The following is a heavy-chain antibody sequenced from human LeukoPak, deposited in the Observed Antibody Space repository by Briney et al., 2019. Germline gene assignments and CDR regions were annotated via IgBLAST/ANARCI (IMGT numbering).Heavy chain of an antibody. Sequence: GGSLRLSCAASGFTFSSYSMNWVRQAPGKGLEWVSSISSSSSYIYYADSVKGQFTISRDNAKNSLYLQMNSLRAEDTAVYYCARSRAAAGTFDYWGQGTLVTVSS. CDR3: ARSRAAAGTFDY. CDR1: GFTFSSYS. CDR2: ISSSSSYI. D-gene: IGHD6-13*01. V-gene: IGHV3-21*01. J-gene: IGHJ4*02.